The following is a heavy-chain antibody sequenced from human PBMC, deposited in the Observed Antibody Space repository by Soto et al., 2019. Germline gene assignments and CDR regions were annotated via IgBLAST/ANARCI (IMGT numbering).Heavy chain of an antibody. CDR2: VIPILGMA. Sequence: QVQLVQSGAEVKKPGSSVKVSCEASGGTFSSYSFSWVRQAPGQGLEWMGRVIPILGMANYAQKFQGRVTMTPDKSTSTVYMELTSLRSEDTAVYYCARGGAVVVPGAVDRHNWFDPWGQGTLVTVSS. D-gene: IGHD2-2*01. CDR3: ARGGAVVVPGAVDRHNWFDP. V-gene: IGHV1-69*02. J-gene: IGHJ5*02. CDR1: GGTFSSYS.